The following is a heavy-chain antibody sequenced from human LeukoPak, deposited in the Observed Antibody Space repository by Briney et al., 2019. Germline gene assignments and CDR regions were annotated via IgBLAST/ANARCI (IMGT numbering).Heavy chain of an antibody. D-gene: IGHD4-4*01. CDR1: RGTFSSYA. Sequence: SVKVSCKASRGTFSSYAISWVRQAPGQGLEWMGRIIPILGIANYAQKFQGRVTITADKSTSTAYMELSSLRSEDTAVYYCAREKGYSNPVFDYWGQGTLVTVSS. J-gene: IGHJ4*02. CDR2: IIPILGIA. CDR3: AREKGYSNPVFDY. V-gene: IGHV1-69*04.